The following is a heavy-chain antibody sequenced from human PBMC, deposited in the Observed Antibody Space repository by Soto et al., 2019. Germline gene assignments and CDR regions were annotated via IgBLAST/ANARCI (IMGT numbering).Heavy chain of an antibody. J-gene: IGHJ4*02. CDR1: GFMFSNHG. CDR2: IWSDGNNR. Sequence: QVQLVESGGGVVQPGRSLRLSCAASGFMFSNHGMHWVRQAPGKGLEWVAVIWSDGNNRYYADSVKGRFTISRDNSKNTAYLQMNSLRAEDTAGEYCVRGDNCDDEAYDYWGQGTLGTVSS. D-gene: IGHD1-1*01. V-gene: IGHV3-33*01. CDR3: VRGDNCDDEAYDY.